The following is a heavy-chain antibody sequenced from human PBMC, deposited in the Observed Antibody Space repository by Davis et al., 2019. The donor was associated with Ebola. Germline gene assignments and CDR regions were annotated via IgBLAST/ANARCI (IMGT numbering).Heavy chain of an antibody. D-gene: IGHD2/OR15-2a*01. CDR3: AREYLPPFTGDLFYYYYGMDV. CDR1: GFTFRGSS. CDR2: IRSKANSYAT. Sequence: PGGSLRPSCAASGFTFRGSSMHWVRQASGKGLAWVGRIRSKANSYATAYAASVKGRFTISRDNAKNSLYLQMNSLRAEDTAVYYCAREYLPPFTGDLFYYYYGMDVWGQGTTVTVSS. V-gene: IGHV3-73*01. J-gene: IGHJ6*02.